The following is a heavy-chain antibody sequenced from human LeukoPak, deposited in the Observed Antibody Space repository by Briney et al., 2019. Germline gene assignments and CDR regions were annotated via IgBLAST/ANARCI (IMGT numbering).Heavy chain of an antibody. J-gene: IGHJ4*02. V-gene: IGHV1-69*04. CDR1: GYTFTAYY. D-gene: IGHD5-12*01. Sequence: ASVKVSCKASGYTFTAYYVHWVRQAPGQGLEWMGRIIPILGIANYAQKFQGRVTITADKSTSTAYMELSSLRSEDTAVYYCARDFGPSGGYDSRVVDWGQGTLVTVSS. CDR2: IIPILGIA. CDR3: ARDFGPSGGYDSRVVD.